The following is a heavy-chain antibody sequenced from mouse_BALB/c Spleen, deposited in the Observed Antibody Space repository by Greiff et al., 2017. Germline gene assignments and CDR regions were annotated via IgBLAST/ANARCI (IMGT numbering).Heavy chain of an antibody. Sequence: VQLQQSGAELAKPGASVKMSCKASGYTSTSYWMHWVKQRPGQGMEWIGYINPSTGYTEYNQKFKDKATLTADKSSSTAYMQLSSLTSEDSAVYYCAREGRTVVAEPYYFDYWGQGTTLTVSS. V-gene: IGHV1-7*01. CDR2: INPSTGYT. CDR3: AREGRTVVAEPYYFDY. J-gene: IGHJ2*01. CDR1: GYTSTSYW. D-gene: IGHD1-1*01.